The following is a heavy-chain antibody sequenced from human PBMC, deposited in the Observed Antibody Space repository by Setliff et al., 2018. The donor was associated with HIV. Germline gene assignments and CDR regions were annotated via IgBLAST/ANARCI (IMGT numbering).Heavy chain of an antibody. Sequence: SETLSLTCTVSDSGTYYWSWIRQPAGKGLEWIGRVSSRGDTNYNPSLKSRVTMSVDTSRKQFSLRLISVTAADTAVYYCARGPSGRAPAPARAPHYYGLGLWGPGTTVTVSS. V-gene: IGHV4-4*07. CDR1: DSGTYY. CDR3: ARGPSGRAPAPARAPHYYGLGL. J-gene: IGHJ6*01. CDR2: VSSRGDT. D-gene: IGHD2-2*01.